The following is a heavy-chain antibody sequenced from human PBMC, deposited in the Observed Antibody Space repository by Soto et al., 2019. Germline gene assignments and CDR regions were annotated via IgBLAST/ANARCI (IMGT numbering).Heavy chain of an antibody. Sequence: SGPTLVNPTQTLTLTCTFSGFSLSTSGMRVSWIRQPPGKALEWLARIDWDDDKFYNTSLKTRLTISKDSSKNQVVLTLTNMGPVDTATYYCARMFHCSGCIFPFDDWGQGALVTVSS. CDR1: GFSLSTSGMR. CDR3: ARMFHCSGCIFPFDD. J-gene: IGHJ4*02. D-gene: IGHD2-15*01. CDR2: IDWDDDK. V-gene: IGHV2-70*04.